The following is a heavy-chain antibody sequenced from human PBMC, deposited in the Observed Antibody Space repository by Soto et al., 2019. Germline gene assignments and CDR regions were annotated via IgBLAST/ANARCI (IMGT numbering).Heavy chain of an antibody. J-gene: IGHJ4*02. CDR1: GFTFTSSA. V-gene: IGHV1-58*01. CDR3: VRDGAVAGNINFDF. D-gene: IGHD6-19*01. Sequence: SVKVSCKASGFTFTSSAVQWVRQARGQRLEWIGWIVVGSGNTNYAQKFQGRVIITSDTTASTAYMEMSSLRSEDTAVYYCVRDGAVAGNINFDFWGQGTLVTVSS. CDR2: IVVGSGNT.